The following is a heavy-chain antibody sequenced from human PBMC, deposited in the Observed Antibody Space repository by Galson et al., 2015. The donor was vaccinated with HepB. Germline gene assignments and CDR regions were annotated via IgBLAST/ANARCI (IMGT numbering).Heavy chain of an antibody. Sequence: SLRLSCADSGFNFSSYAMHWVRQAPGKGLECGAVISYDGSNKYYADSVKGRFTISRDNSKNTLYLQMNSLRAEDTAVYYCARDDQLGWFDPWGQGTLVTVSS. J-gene: IGHJ5*02. D-gene: IGHD2-2*01. V-gene: IGHV3-30*04. CDR3: ARDDQLGWFDP. CDR1: GFNFSSYA. CDR2: ISYDGSNK.